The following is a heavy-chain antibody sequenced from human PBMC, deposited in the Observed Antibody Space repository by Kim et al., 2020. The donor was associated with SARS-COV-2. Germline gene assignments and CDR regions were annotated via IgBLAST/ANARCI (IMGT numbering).Heavy chain of an antibody. CDR1: GGSISSSSYY. CDR2: IYYSGST. Sequence: SETLSLTCTVSGGSISSSSYYWGWIRQPPGKGLEWIGSIYYSGSTYYNPSLKSRVTISVDTSKNQFSLKLSSVTAADTAVYYCARHAKPAPQWLVPAWWFDPWGQGTLVTVSS. J-gene: IGHJ5*02. D-gene: IGHD6-19*01. V-gene: IGHV4-39*01. CDR3: ARHAKPAPQWLVPAWWFDP.